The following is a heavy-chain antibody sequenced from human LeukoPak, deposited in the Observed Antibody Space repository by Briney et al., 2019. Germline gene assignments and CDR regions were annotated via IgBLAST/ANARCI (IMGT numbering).Heavy chain of an antibody. Sequence: ASVNVSCKASGFRFTSFGVSWVRQAPGQGLEWMGWISTYTGITHYAERFEDRVTMAIDTSTTTVYMELRSLIYDDTAVYYCARVSDDSGTGNGDWFDRWGQATVVTAS. CDR2: ISTYTGIT. J-gene: IGHJ5*02. CDR3: ARVSDDSGTGNGDWFDR. D-gene: IGHD4-11*01. CDR1: GFRFTSFG. V-gene: IGHV1-18*04.